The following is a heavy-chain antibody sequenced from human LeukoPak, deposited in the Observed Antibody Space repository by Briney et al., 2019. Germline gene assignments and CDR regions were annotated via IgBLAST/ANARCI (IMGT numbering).Heavy chain of an antibody. CDR1: GFTFDGHA. D-gene: IGHD6-13*01. CDR2: ISCDGGTT. J-gene: IGHJ4*02. Sequence: GGSLRLSCAASGFTFDGHAMRWVRQAPGKGLEWISLISCDGGTTYYAHSVKGRFTISRDNSKNSVYLQMNSLRPEDTAIYYCTKGLRFAAALTPFDYWGQGTLVTVSS. CDR3: TKGLRFAAALTPFDY. V-gene: IGHV3-43D*03.